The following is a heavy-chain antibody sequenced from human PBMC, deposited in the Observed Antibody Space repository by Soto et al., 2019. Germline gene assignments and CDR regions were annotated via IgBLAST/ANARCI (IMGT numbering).Heavy chain of an antibody. J-gene: IGHJ6*02. CDR3: ARDHGGYEPGPNYYYYGMDV. V-gene: IGHV1-18*04. Sequence: ASVKVSFKASGYTFTSYGISWVRQAPGQGLEWMGWISAYNGNTNYAQKLQGRVTMTTDTSTSTAYMELRSLRSDDTAVYYCARDHGGYEPGPNYYYYGMDVWGQGTTVTVSS. D-gene: IGHD5-12*01. CDR2: ISAYNGNT. CDR1: GYTFTSYG.